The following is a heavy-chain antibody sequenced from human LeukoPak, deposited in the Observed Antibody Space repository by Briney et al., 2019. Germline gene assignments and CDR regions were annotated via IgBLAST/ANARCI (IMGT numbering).Heavy chain of an antibody. CDR2: MYCSGST. D-gene: IGHD3-22*01. J-gene: IGHJ5*02. CDR3: ARPYYYDSRIDP. CDR1: GGSISSGDYY. Sequence: PSETLSLTCTVSGGSISSGDYYWSWIRQPPGKGLEWIAYMYCSGSTYYNPSLKSRVTMSADTSKNQLSLKLSSVTAADTAVYYCARPYYYDSRIDPRGQGILVTVSS. V-gene: IGHV4-30-4*01.